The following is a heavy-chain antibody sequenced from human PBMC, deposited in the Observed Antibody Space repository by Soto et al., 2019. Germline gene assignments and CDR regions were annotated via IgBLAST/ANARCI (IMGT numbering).Heavy chain of an antibody. V-gene: IGHV1-2*02. D-gene: IGHD6-25*01. CDR1: GYTFTGYY. CDR2: INPNSGGT. CDR3: ARVRIAAHWFDP. Sequence: GASVKVSCRASGYTFTGYYMHWVRQAPGQGLEWMGWINPNSGGTNYAQKFQGRVTMTRDTSISTAYMELSRLRSDDTAVYYCARVRIAAHWFDPWGQGTLVTVSS. J-gene: IGHJ5*02.